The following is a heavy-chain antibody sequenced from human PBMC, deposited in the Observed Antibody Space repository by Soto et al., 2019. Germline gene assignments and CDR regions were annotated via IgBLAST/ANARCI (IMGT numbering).Heavy chain of an antibody. Sequence: QVQVVESGGGVVQPGRSLRLSCAASGFTFSSYGMHWVRQDPGKGLEWVAVIWYDGSKKYYADSVKGRFTISRDNSKNTLYLQMNSLRAEDTAVYYCARDGCISTSCYWFDPWGQGTLVTVSS. CDR3: ARDGCISTSCYWFDP. CDR1: GFTFSSYG. D-gene: IGHD2-2*01. J-gene: IGHJ5*02. V-gene: IGHV3-33*01. CDR2: IWYDGSKK.